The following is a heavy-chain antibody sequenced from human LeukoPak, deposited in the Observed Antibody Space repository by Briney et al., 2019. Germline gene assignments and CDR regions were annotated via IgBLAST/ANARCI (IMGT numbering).Heavy chain of an antibody. V-gene: IGHV3-21*01. CDR1: RFTFSNYS. Sequence: GGSLRLSCAASRFTFSNYSMNWVRQAPGKGLEWVSSISSSGSYIYYADSVKGRFTISRDNSKNTLYLQMNSLRAEDTAVYYCAKTPSSSWLYYFDYWGQGTLVTVSS. J-gene: IGHJ4*02. CDR3: AKTPSSSWLYYFDY. D-gene: IGHD6-13*01. CDR2: ISSSGSYI.